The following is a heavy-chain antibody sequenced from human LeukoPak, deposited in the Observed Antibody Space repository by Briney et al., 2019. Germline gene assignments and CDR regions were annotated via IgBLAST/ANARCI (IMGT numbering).Heavy chain of an antibody. J-gene: IGHJ4*02. CDR1: GFTFSSYG. CDR3: AKEGAIVEYYFDY. Sequence: GGSLRLSCAASGFTFSSYGMHWVRQAPGKRLEWVAVISYDGSNKYYADSVKGRFTISRDSSKNTLYLQMNSLRAEDTAVYYCAKEGAIVEYYFDYWGQGTLVTVSS. V-gene: IGHV3-30*18. D-gene: IGHD1-26*01. CDR2: ISYDGSNK.